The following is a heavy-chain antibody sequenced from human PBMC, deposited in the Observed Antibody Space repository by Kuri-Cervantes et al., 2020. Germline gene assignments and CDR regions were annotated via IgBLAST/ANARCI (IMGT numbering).Heavy chain of an antibody. J-gene: IGHJ4*02. CDR2: IYPGDSDT. D-gene: IGHD6-13*01. CDR1: GYSFTNYW. Sequence: GGSLRLSCQGSGYSFTNYWIGWVRQMPGKGLEWMGIIYPGDSDTRYSPSFQGQVTISADKSISTAYLQWSSLKASDTAMYYCARHVFLSSSAFDYWGQGTLVTVSS. V-gene: IGHV5-51*01. CDR3: ARHVFLSSSAFDY.